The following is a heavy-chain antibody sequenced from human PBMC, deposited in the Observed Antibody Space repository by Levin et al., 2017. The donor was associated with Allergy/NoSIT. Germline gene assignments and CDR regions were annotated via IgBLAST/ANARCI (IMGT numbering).Heavy chain of an antibody. CDR3: AKFYSYDVDY. CDR2: ISYDGSNK. V-gene: IGHV3-30*18. D-gene: IGHD5-18*01. Sequence: GGSLRLSCAASGFTFSSYGMHWVRQAPGKGLEWVAVISYDGSNKYYADSVKGRFTISRDNSKNTLYLQMNSLRAEDTAVYYCAKFYSYDVDYWGQGTLVTVSS. J-gene: IGHJ4*02. CDR1: GFTFSSYG.